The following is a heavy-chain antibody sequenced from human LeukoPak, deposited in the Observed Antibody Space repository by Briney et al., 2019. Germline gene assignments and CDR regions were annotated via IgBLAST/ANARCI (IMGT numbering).Heavy chain of an antibody. D-gene: IGHD3-16*01. Sequence: ASVKVSCKASGYTFTSYGISWVRQAPGQGLEWMGWISAYNGNTSYAQKFQGRVTMTRDMSTSTVYMELSSLRSEDTAVYYCARGSPDYDYVWGGFDYWGQGTLVTVSS. CDR3: ARGSPDYDYVWGGFDY. V-gene: IGHV1-18*01. CDR1: GYTFTSYG. J-gene: IGHJ4*02. CDR2: ISAYNGNT.